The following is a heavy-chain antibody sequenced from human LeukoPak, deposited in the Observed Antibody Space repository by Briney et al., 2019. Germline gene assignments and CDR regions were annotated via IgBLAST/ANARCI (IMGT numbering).Heavy chain of an antibody. J-gene: IGHJ3*02. Sequence: GGSLRLSCAASGFSFDDYAMHWVRQAPGKGLEWVSGISWNSGNIGYADSVKGRFTISRDNAKNSLNLQMNSLRAEDTALYYCAKDTRAIVGSAHNAFDIWGQGTMVTVSS. CDR3: AKDTRAIVGSAHNAFDI. V-gene: IGHV3-9*01. D-gene: IGHD1-26*01. CDR1: GFSFDDYA. CDR2: ISWNSGNI.